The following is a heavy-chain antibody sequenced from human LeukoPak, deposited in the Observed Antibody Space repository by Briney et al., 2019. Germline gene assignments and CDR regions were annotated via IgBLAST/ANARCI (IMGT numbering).Heavy chain of an antibody. CDR3: ARALGSGSYVPYNWLDP. V-gene: IGHV3-11*01. Sequence: GGSLRLSCAASGFTFSDYYMSWIRQAPGKGLEWVSYISSSGTTKYYADSVKGRFTISRDNAKNSLYLQMSSLRAEDTAVYYCARALGSGSYVPYNWLDPWGQGTLVTASS. CDR1: GFTFSDYY. D-gene: IGHD3-10*01. CDR2: ISSSGTTK. J-gene: IGHJ5*02.